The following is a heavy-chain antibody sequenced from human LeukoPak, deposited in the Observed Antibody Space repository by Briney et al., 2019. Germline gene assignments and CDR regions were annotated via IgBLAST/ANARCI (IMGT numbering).Heavy chain of an antibody. CDR3: ARDAAVAGRGFDY. Sequence: SETLSLTCTVSGGSISSYYLSWIRQPAGKGLEWIGRIYTSGSTNYNPSLKSRVTMSADTYKNQFSLKLNSVTAADTAVYYCARDAAVAGRGFDYWGQGTLVIVSS. CDR1: GGSISSYY. J-gene: IGHJ4*02. V-gene: IGHV4-4*07. CDR2: IYTSGST. D-gene: IGHD6-19*01.